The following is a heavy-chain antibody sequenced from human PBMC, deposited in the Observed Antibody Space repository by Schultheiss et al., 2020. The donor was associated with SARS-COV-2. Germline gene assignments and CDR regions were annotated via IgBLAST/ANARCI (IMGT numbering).Heavy chain of an antibody. CDR3: ARGVAVAGNAFDI. CDR2: IYYSGST. CDR1: GGSFSGYS. Sequence: SETLSLTCAVYGGSFSGYSWSWIRQPPGKGLEWIGYIYYSGSTNYNPSLKSRVTISVDTSKNQFSLKLSSVTAADTAVYYCARGVAVAGNAFDIWGQGTMVTVSS. J-gene: IGHJ3*02. D-gene: IGHD6-19*01. V-gene: IGHV4-59*01.